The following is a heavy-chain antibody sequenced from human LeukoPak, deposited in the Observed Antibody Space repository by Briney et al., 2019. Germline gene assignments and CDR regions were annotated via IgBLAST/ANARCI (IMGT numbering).Heavy chain of an antibody. D-gene: IGHD2-2*03. V-gene: IGHV3-30*04. J-gene: IGHJ5*02. Sequence: GGSLRLSCAASGISFSRYAMHWVRQAPGKGLEWVAVISYDGSTEYYADSVKGRFTISRDNSKNTLYVQMNSLRVDDTAVYYCVGDGYCGSASCRGWFDPWGQGTLVTVSS. CDR3: VGDGYCGSASCRGWFDP. CDR1: GISFSRYA. CDR2: ISYDGSTE.